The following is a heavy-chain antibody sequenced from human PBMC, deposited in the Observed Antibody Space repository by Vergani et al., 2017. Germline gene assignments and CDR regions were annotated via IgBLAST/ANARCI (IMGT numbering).Heavy chain of an antibody. J-gene: IGHJ4*02. Sequence: QVQLVESGGGLVKPGGSLRLSCAASGFSFSDHYMTWIRQAPGKGLEWVSYISNSGNTIEYADSVKGRFSISRDNAKSSLFLQMDSLRAEDTAVYYCARSLVAGKGGYWGQGTRVAVSS. V-gene: IGHV3-11*01. CDR3: ARSLVAGKGGY. CDR1: GFSFSDHY. D-gene: IGHD6-19*01. CDR2: ISNSGNTI.